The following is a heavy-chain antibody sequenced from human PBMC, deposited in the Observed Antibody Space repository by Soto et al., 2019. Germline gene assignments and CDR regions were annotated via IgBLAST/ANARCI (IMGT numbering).Heavy chain of an antibody. CDR1: GCSISSYY. Sequence: PSETLSITCPVSGCSISSYYWSWIRQPPGKGLEWIGYIYNSGSTNYNPPLKSRVTISVDTSKNQFSLKLSSVTAADTAVYYCAYGDSRGPFDSWGQGTLVTVSS. CDR2: IYNSGST. D-gene: IGHD4-17*01. J-gene: IGHJ4*02. V-gene: IGHV4-59*01. CDR3: AYGDSRGPFDS.